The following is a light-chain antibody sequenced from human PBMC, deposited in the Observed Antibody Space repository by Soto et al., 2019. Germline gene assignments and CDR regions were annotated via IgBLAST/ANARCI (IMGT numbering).Light chain of an antibody. CDR3: QQYNSFPWT. V-gene: IGKV1-5*01. CDR1: QNIRNW. J-gene: IGKJ1*01. CDR2: DAS. Sequence: GDSVTITCRASQNIRNWLAWYXEKXGKXXNXXXYDASSLKSGVPSRFSGSGYGIEFTLTISRLQPDDAATYYCQQYNSFPWTFGQGNKVDIK.